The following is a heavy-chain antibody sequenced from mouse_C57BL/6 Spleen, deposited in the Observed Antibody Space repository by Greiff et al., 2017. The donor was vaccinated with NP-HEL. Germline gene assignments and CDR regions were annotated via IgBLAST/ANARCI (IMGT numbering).Heavy chain of an antibody. CDR2: INPSNGGT. CDR1: GYTFTSYW. D-gene: IGHD1-1*01. V-gene: IGHV1-53*01. CDR3: VYYYGSSLYAMDY. J-gene: IGHJ4*01. Sequence: VQLQQSGTELVKPGASVKLSCKASGYTFTSYWMHWVKQRPGQGLEWIGNINPSNGGTNYNEKFKSKATLTVDKSSSTAYMQLSSRTSEDSAVYYCVYYYGSSLYAMDYWGQGTSVTVSS.